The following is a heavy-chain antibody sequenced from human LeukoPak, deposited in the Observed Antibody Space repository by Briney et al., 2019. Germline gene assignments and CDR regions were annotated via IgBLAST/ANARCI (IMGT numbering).Heavy chain of an antibody. CDR1: GYTFTSYD. Sequence: ASVKVSCKASGYTFTSYDINWVRQATGQGLEWMGWMNPNSGNTGYAQKFQGRVTITRNTSISTAYMELSSLRSEDTAVYYCARGGVWDYSDTSGYHNGAFDIWGQGTMVTVSS. CDR2: MNPNSGNT. J-gene: IGHJ3*02. CDR3: ARGGVWDYSDTSGYHNGAFDI. V-gene: IGHV1-8*03. D-gene: IGHD3-22*01.